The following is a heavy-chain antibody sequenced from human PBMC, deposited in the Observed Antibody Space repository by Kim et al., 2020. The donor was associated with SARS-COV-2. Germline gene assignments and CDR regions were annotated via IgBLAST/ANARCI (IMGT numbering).Heavy chain of an antibody. Sequence: GGSLRLSCAASGFTFSSYGLIWVRQTPGKGLEWVSAISGGVENTYYADSVKGRFTISRDNSKNTLYLQMNSLRAEDTAVYYCARVTSSDYERTLDYWGQGTLLTVSS. J-gene: IGHJ4*02. V-gene: IGHV3-23*01. CDR2: ISGGVENT. D-gene: IGHD4-17*01. CDR1: GFTFSSYG. CDR3: ARVTSSDYERTLDY.